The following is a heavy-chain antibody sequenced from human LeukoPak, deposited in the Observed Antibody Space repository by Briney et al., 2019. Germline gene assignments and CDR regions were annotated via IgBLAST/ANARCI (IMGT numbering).Heavy chain of an antibody. Sequence: PGGSLRLSCAASGFTFSNYWMSWVRQAPGKGLEWVANIKKDGREKDYVDSVKGRFTISRDNAKNSLYLQMNSLRVEDTAVYYCARGKGWFDPWGQGTLVTVSS. V-gene: IGHV3-7*01. CDR3: ARGKGWFDP. J-gene: IGHJ5*02. CDR1: GFTFSNYW. CDR2: IKKDGREK.